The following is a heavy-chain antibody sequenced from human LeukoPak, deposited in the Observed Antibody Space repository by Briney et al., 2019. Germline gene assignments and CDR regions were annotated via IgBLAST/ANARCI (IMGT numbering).Heavy chain of an antibody. CDR1: GFTFSSYA. CDR2: INHSGST. V-gene: IGHV4-34*01. D-gene: IGHD2-2*01. Sequence: GSLRLSCAASGFTFSSYAMHWIRQPPGKGLEWIGEINHSGSTNYNPSLKSRVTISVDTSKNQFSLKLSSVTAADTAVYYCARAEDCSSTSCQGYFDYWGQGTLVTVSS. CDR3: ARAEDCSSTSCQGYFDY. J-gene: IGHJ4*02.